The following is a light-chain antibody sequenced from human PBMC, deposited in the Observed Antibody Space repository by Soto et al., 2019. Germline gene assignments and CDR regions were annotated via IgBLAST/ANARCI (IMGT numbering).Light chain of an antibody. CDR1: ESISNW. CDR2: DAS. J-gene: IGKJ1*01. CDR3: QHYNSYPWT. Sequence: DIQMTQSPSTLSASVGDRVTITCRASESISNWLAWYQQKPGKAPKVLIYDASSLESGVPSRFSGSGSGTDFTLTISSLQPDDFASYYCQHYNSYPWTFGQGTKVEIK. V-gene: IGKV1-5*01.